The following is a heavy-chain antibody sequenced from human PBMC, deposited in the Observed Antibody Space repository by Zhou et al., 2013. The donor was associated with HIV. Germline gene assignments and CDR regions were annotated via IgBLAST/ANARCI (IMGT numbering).Heavy chain of an antibody. CDR2: ISAYYDNT. D-gene: IGHD2-21*01. CDR1: GYSFRGYG. Sequence: QVQLVQSGAEVKKPGASVKVSCKASGYSFRGYGISWVRQAPGQGLEWMGWISAYYDNTDYAQKFQGRVTLTTDTSTSTAYMELSSLRSEDTGVYYCARHRRYGDNSYAFDIWGQGTMVTVSS. J-gene: IGHJ3*02. V-gene: IGHV1-18*01. CDR3: ARHRRYGDNSYAFDI.